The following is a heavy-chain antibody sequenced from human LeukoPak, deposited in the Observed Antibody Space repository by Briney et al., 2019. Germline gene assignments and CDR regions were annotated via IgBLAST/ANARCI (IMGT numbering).Heavy chain of an antibody. V-gene: IGHV3-21*04. CDR2: ISSSSSYI. CDR1: GFTFSSYS. D-gene: IGHD3-10*02. CDR3: ARDLGSGSFDAFDI. Sequence: GGSLRLSCAASGFTFSSYSMNWVRQAPGKGLEWVSSISSSSSYIYYADSVKGRFTISRDNAKNSLYLQMNSLRAEDTAVYYCARDLGSGSFDAFDIWGQGTMVTVSS. J-gene: IGHJ3*02.